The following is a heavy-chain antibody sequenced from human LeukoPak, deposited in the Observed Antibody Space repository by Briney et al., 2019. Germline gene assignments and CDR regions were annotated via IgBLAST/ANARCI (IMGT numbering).Heavy chain of an antibody. CDR2: ISDGGDST. D-gene: IGHD6-25*01. CDR1: GFTFDTYS. CDR3: ARGHSGVEWFDP. J-gene: IGHJ5*02. V-gene: IGHV3-23*01. Sequence: PGGSLRLSCAASGFTFDTYSMNWVRQAPGKRLEWVSGISDGGDSTYYADSVKGRFTISRDNSKNTLYLQMNSLRAEDTAVYYCARGHSGVEWFDPWGQGALVTVSS.